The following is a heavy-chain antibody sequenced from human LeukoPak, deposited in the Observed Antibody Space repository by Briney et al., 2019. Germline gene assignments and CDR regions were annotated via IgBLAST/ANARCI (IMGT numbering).Heavy chain of an antibody. J-gene: IGHJ5*01. D-gene: IGHD3-10*01. Sequence: GGSLRLSCAASGFTFSSYAMSWVRQAPGKGLEWVSAISGSGGSTYSADSVKGRFTISRDNAKSSLYLQMDSLRAEDTAVYYCVRLRRNSDRSYYYYYYDSWGQGILVTVSS. V-gene: IGHV3-23*01. CDR1: GFTFSSYA. CDR3: VRLRRNSDRSYYYYYYDS. CDR2: ISGSGGST.